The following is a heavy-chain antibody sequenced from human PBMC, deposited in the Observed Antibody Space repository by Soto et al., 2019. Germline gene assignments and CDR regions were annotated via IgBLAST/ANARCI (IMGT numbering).Heavy chain of an antibody. J-gene: IGHJ4*02. CDR2: IYWDDDN. CDR1: GLSLSNSGVG. CDR3: APGLVPAATLVYFDY. V-gene: IGHV2-5*02. D-gene: IGHD2-2*01. Sequence: QITLKESGPTLVKPTQTLTLTCTFSGLSLSNSGVGVGWIRQPPEKALEWLALIYWDDDNRYSPSLKTRLTITKDTSKNQVVLTMTNMDPVDTATYYCAPGLVPAATLVYFDYWGQGTLVTVSS.